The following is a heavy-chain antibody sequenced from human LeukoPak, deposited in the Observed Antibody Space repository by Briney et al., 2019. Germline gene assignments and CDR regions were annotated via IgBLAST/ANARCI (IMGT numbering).Heavy chain of an antibody. CDR1: GFTFSDYY. D-gene: IGHD5-12*01. V-gene: IGHV3-11*06. CDR2: ISSSSSNI. CDR3: ARSGTGYEKAFFDY. J-gene: IGHJ4*02. Sequence: GGSLRLSCAASGFTFSDYYMSWIRQAPGKRLEWVSFISSSSSNINYADSVKGRFTISRDNAKNSLYLQMNSLRAEDTAVYYCARSGTGYEKAFFDYWGQGTLVTVSS.